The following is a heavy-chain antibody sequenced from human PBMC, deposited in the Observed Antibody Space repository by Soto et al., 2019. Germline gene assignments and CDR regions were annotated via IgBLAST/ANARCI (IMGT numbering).Heavy chain of an antibody. J-gene: IGHJ4*02. Sequence: TSETQSLTSSFAGCSISSVCYYLSWIRQPPGKGLEWIGYIYYSGSTYYNPSLKSRVTISVDTSKNQFSLKLSSVTAADTAVYYCGGLRVVLPQAFDYWGQGTLVTVSS. V-gene: IGHV4-30-4*01. D-gene: IGHD3-3*01. CDR3: GGLRVVLPQAFDY. CDR1: GCSISSVCYY. CDR2: IYYSGST.